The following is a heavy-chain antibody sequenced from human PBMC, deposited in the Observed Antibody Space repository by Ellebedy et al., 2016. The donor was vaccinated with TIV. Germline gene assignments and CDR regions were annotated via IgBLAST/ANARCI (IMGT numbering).Heavy chain of an antibody. J-gene: IGHJ3*01. CDR3: ATSRRGFDV. D-gene: IGHD3-10*01. CDR2: VGGSGDNI. Sequence: GESLKISCAASGLSFSTTAINWIRQAPGKGPEWVSVVGGSGDNIFYADSVRGRFTISRDNSKKTVYLHMSSLRAEDTAVYYCATSRRGFDVWGQGTMVTVSS. CDR1: GLSFSTTA. V-gene: IGHV3-23*01.